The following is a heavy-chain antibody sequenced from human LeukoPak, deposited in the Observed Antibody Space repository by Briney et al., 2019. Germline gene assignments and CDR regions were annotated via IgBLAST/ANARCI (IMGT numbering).Heavy chain of an antibody. CDR1: GDSISRSSHY. V-gene: IGHV4-61*05. J-gene: IGHJ4*02. CDR3: AISWDYDILTGYYGAFDY. CDR2: IYYSGST. D-gene: IGHD3-9*01. Sequence: SETLSLTCTVSGDSISRSSHYWSWIRQPPGKGLEWIGYIYYSGSTNYNPSLKSRVAISVDTSKNQFSLKLSSVTAADTAVYYCAISWDYDILTGYYGAFDYWGQGTLVTVSS.